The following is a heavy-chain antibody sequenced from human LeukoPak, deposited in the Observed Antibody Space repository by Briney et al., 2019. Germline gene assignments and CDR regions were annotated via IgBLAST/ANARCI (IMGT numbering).Heavy chain of an antibody. CDR1: GGSISSGDYY. CDR3: ARVRWHIVVVTAPLLGAFDI. D-gene: IGHD2-21*02. J-gene: IGHJ3*02. Sequence: SQTLSLTCTVSGGSISSGDYYWSWIRQPPGKGLEWIGYIYYSGCTYYNPSLKSRVTISVDTSKNQFSLKLSSVTAADTAVYYCARVRWHIVVVTAPLLGAFDIWGQGTMVTVSS. V-gene: IGHV4-30-4*01. CDR2: IYYSGCT.